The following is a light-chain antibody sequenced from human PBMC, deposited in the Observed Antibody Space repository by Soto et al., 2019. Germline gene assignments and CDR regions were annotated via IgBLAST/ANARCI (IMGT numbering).Light chain of an antibody. V-gene: IGKV1-39*01. CDR2: VAS. CDR3: QQSYSTPHT. J-gene: IGKJ2*01. CDR1: QTISSS. Sequence: DIQMTQSPTSLSASVGDRVTITCRASQTISSSLNWYQQRPGEAPNLLISVASRLERGITSRFSGSGSGTDFTLTITNLQPEDCASYYCQQSYSTPHTFGPGTKLEIK.